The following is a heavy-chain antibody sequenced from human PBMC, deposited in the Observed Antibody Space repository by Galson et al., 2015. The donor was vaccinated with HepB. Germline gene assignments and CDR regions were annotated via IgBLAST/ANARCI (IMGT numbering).Heavy chain of an antibody. J-gene: IGHJ2*01. CDR1: GYTFTSYA. Sequence: SVKVTCKASGYTFTSYAMHLVRQAPGQRLERMGWINAGNGNTKYSQKFQGRVTITRDTSASTAYMELSSLRSEDTAVYYCARAEYCTNGVCYVRRGDWYFDLWGRGTLVTVSS. D-gene: IGHD2-8*01. CDR3: ARAEYCTNGVCYVRRGDWYFDL. V-gene: IGHV1-3*01. CDR2: INAGNGNT.